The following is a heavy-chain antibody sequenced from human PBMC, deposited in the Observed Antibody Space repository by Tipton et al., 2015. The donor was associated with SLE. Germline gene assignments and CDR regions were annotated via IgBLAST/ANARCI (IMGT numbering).Heavy chain of an antibody. D-gene: IGHD3-9*01. CDR2: IYYTGKT. CDR3: AAFRYCDDATCMEAFDF. Sequence: TLSLTCSVSGGSISTNTYYWGWIRQPPGKGLAWIGNIYYTGKTYYNPSLTSRVTISVDTSKDQFSLKLTSMTAADTVVYFCAAFRYCDDATCMEAFDFWGQWTMVIDSS. V-gene: IGHV4-39*07. J-gene: IGHJ3*01. CDR1: GGSISTNTYY.